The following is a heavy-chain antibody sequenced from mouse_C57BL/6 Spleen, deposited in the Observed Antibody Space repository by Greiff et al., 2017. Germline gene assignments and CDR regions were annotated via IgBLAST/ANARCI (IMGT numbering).Heavy chain of an antibody. CDR1: GYAFSSSW. J-gene: IGHJ4*01. CDR3: ARGGGNYGGLYAMDY. V-gene: IGHV1-82*01. CDR2: IYPGDGDT. D-gene: IGHD2-1*01. Sequence: QVQLQQSGPELVKPGASVKISCKASGYAFSSSWMNWVKQRPGKGLEWIGRIYPGDGDTNYNGKFKGKATLTADKSSSTAYMQLSSLTSEDSAVYFCARGGGNYGGLYAMDYWGQGTSVTVSS.